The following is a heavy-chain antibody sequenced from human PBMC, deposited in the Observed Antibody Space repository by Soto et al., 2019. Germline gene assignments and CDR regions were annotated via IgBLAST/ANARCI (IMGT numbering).Heavy chain of an antibody. V-gene: IGHV3-30-3*01. CDR1: GFTFSSYA. J-gene: IGHJ4*02. CDR2: ISYDGSNK. CDR3: ATSDPGIAAAGFDY. D-gene: IGHD6-13*01. Sequence: LRLSCAASGFTFSSYAMHWVRQAPGKGLEWVAVISYDGSNKYYADSVKGRFTISRDNSKNTLYLQMNSLRAEDTAVYYCATSDPGIAAAGFDYWGQGTLVTVSS.